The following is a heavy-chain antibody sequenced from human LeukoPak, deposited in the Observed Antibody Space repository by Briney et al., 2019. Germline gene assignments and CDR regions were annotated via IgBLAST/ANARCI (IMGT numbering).Heavy chain of an antibody. CDR3: ARDLTVRSNWFDP. Sequence: ASVKVSCKASGYTFTGYYMHWVRQAPGQGLEWMGWINPNSGGTNYAQKFQGRVTMTRDTSISTAYMELSRLRSDDTAVYYCARDLTVRSNWFDPWGQGTLVTVSS. J-gene: IGHJ5*02. CDR2: INPNSGGT. V-gene: IGHV1-2*02. CDR1: GYTFTGYY. D-gene: IGHD3-10*01.